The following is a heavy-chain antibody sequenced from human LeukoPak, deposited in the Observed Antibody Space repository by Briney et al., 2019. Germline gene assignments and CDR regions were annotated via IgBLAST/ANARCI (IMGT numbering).Heavy chain of an antibody. CDR2: IYYSGST. CDR1: GGSRSSYY. Sequence: SETLSLTCTVSGGSRSSYYWSWIRQPPGKGLEWIGYIYYSGSTSYNSSLKSRVTISVDTSTNQFSLRLSSVTAADTAVYYCARSITLYYFDYWGQGTLVTVSS. CDR3: ARSITLYYFDY. J-gene: IGHJ4*02. V-gene: IGHV4-59*01. D-gene: IGHD3-16*01.